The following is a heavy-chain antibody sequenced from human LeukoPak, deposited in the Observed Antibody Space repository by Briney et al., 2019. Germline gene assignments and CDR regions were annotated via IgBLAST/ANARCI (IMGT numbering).Heavy chain of an antibody. Sequence: GGSLRLSCAASGFTLSSYAMHWVRQAPGRGLEYVSAISKNGGNTYYANSVKGRFSISRDNSKNTLYLQMGSLRTEDMAVYYCARVGEGRYYQYYYMDVWGKGTTVTVSS. V-gene: IGHV3-64*01. CDR1: GFTLSSYA. CDR3: ARVGEGRYYQYYYMDV. CDR2: ISKNGGNT. J-gene: IGHJ6*03. D-gene: IGHD1-26*01.